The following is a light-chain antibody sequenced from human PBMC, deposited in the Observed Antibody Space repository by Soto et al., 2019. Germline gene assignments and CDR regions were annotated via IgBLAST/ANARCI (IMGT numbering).Light chain of an antibody. CDR1: QSIDSW. CDR3: QQYHIYSGT. CDR2: KAS. V-gene: IGKV1-5*03. Sequence: DIQMTQSPSTLSASVGDRVTITCRASQSIDSWLAWYQQRPGKAPNLLIYKASTLGSGVPSRFSGSGSGTEFTLTISSLQPDDFATYYCQQYHIYSGTFGQGTKVDIK. J-gene: IGKJ1*01.